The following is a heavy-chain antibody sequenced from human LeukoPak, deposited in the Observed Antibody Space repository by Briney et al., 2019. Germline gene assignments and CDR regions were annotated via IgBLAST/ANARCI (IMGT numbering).Heavy chain of an antibody. CDR1: GYRFVDYW. D-gene: IGHD2-8*02. J-gene: IGHJ5*02. Sequence: GESLKISCKGSGYRFVDYWISWVRQTPGKGLEWMGIIFPGDSDIKYSPSFQGQVTISADKSISTAYLQWSSLRASDTAMYYCARLVGYWPRLNWFDPWGQGTLVTVSS. V-gene: IGHV5-51*01. CDR3: ARLVGYWPRLNWFDP. CDR2: IFPGDSDI.